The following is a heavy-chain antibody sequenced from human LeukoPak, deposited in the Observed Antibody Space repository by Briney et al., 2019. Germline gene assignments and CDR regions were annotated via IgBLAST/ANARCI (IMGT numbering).Heavy chain of an antibody. CDR1: GDSIRSVHYY. J-gene: IGHJ5*02. Sequence: ASETLSLTCSVSGDSIRSVHYYWGWIRQPPGRGLEWIGSIYDTGSTYYNPSLKSRVTIFVDTSKNQFSLRLTSVTAADTAMYSCPNKTPDIGTTGSTPWGREPWAPSP. CDR2: IYDTGST. CDR3: PNKTPDIGTTGSTP. D-gene: IGHD1-1*01. V-gene: IGHV4-39*07.